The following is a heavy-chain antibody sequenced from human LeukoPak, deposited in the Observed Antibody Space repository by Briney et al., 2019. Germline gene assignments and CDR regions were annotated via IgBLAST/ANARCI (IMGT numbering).Heavy chain of an antibody. D-gene: IGHD3-10*02. CDR3: ARGLGSGSYYAY. CDR1: GYIFTNYG. CDR2: ISAYNDNT. V-gene: IGHV1-18*01. J-gene: IGHJ4*02. Sequence: ASVKVSCKASGYIFTNYGISWVRQAPGQGLEWMGWISAYNDNTNYAQKVQGRLTMTADTSTSTAYMELKSLRSDDTAVYYCARGLGSGSYYAYWGQGTLVTVSS.